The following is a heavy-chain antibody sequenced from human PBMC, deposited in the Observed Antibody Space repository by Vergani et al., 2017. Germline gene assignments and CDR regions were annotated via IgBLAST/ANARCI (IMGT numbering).Heavy chain of an antibody. V-gene: IGHV1-18*04. D-gene: IGHD1-26*01. CDR1: GYTFRNYG. Sequence: QVQLVQSGAEVKKPGASLKVSCEGSGYTFRNYGISWVRQAPGEGLEWLGWISVYNGETKFAQKFQGRVTLTRDTSTDTAYMEMGSLRSDDTAVYYCAXDRGNSGDYNFDYWGQGTLVTVSS. CDR3: AXDRGNSGDYNFDY. CDR2: ISVYNGET. J-gene: IGHJ4*02.